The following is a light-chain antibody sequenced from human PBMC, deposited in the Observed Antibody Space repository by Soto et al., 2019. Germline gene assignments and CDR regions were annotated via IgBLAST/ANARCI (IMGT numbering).Light chain of an antibody. CDR1: QGIIDY. J-gene: IGKJ1*01. CDR3: QKYNTAPQT. Sequence: DIQMTQSPSSLSASVGDRITITCRAIQGIIDYLAWYQQKPGKPPNLLFYAASTLDSGVPSRFSGSGTGADFTLTISSLQPEDAGTYYCQKYNTAPQTFGPGTKVEIK. V-gene: IGKV1-27*01. CDR2: AAS.